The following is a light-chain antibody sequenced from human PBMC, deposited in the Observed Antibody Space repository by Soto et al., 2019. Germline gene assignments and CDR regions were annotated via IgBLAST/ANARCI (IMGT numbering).Light chain of an antibody. J-gene: IGKJ5*01. CDR1: QDISNY. V-gene: IGKV1-33*01. CDR2: DAS. Sequence: DIQMTQSPSSLSASVGDRVTITCQASQDISNYLNWYQQKPGKAPKLLIYDASNLETGVPSRFSGSGSGTEFTLTISSLQPEDFATYYCQQYDNLPITFGQGTRLEIK. CDR3: QQYDNLPIT.